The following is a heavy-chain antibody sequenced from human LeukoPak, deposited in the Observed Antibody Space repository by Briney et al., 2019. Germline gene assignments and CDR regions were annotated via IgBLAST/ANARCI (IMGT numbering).Heavy chain of an antibody. D-gene: IGHD3-22*01. V-gene: IGHV3-30*18. Sequence: PGGSLRLSCAASGFTFSSYGMHWVRQAPGKGLEWVAVISYDGSNKYYADSVKGRFTISRDNFKSTLYLQLNSLRAEDTAIYYCVKADSGYYRWGQGTLVTVSS. CDR2: ISYDGSNK. CDR1: GFTFSSYG. J-gene: IGHJ5*02. CDR3: VKADSGYYR.